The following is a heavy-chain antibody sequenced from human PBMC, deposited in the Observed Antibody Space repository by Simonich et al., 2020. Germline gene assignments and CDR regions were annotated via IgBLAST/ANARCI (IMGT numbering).Heavy chain of an antibody. D-gene: IGHD4-4*01. CDR1: GFTFSSYW. CDR2: INSDGSST. Sequence: EVQLVESGGGLVQPGGSLRLSCAASGFTFSSYWMHWVRQAPGKGRVLVSRINSDGSSTSYADSVKGRFTISRDNAKNTLYLQMNSLRAEDTAVYYCARDYSNYDAFDIWGQGTMVTVSS. V-gene: IGHV3-74*01. CDR3: ARDYSNYDAFDI. J-gene: IGHJ3*02.